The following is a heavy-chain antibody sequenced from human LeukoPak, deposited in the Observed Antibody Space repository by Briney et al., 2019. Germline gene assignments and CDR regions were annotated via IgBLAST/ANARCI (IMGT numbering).Heavy chain of an antibody. J-gene: IGHJ4*02. CDR2: ISGSVGST. CDR1: GFTFSSYA. CDR3: AALLNNYYDSSGYTDY. V-gene: IGHV3-23*01. D-gene: IGHD3-22*01. Sequence: GGSLRLSCAASGFTFSSYAMSWVRQAPGKGLEWVSAISGSVGSTYYADSVKGRFTISRDNSKNTLYLQMNSLRAEDTAVYYCAALLNNYYDSSGYTDYWGQGTLVTVSS.